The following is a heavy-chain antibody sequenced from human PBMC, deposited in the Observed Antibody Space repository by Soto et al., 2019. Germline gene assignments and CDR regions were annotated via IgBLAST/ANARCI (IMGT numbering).Heavy chain of an antibody. Sequence: ASVKVSCKASGYNFTTDGISWVRQAPGQGLEWVGWVSTYNGNTKSAQNFQGRVTMTTDTSTYTAYMELRSLRSDDTAVYYCTREVDPSAYFDTWGQGTLVTVSS. CDR3: TREVDPSAYFDT. CDR1: GYNFTTDG. J-gene: IGHJ4*02. V-gene: IGHV1-18*04. CDR2: VSTYNGNT.